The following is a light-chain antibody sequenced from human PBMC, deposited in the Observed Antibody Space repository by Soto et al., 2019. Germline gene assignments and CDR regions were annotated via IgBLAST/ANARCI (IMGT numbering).Light chain of an antibody. Sequence: DIQMTQSPSTLSASVGDRVTITGRASQSISSWLAWYQQKPGKAPKLLIYDASSLESGGPSRFSGSGSGTAFTLTISSLQTDDFATYYCQQYNSYSWTFGQGTKVEIK. V-gene: IGKV1-5*01. CDR1: QSISSW. J-gene: IGKJ1*01. CDR3: QQYNSYSWT. CDR2: DAS.